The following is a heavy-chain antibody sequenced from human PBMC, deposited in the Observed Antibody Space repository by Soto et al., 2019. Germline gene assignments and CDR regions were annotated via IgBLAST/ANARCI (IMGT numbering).Heavy chain of an antibody. D-gene: IGHD3-10*01. CDR3: ARDRSMVGGYSDYGVDV. V-gene: IGHV3-48*02. Sequence: SVRGRFTISRDNAKNSLNLQMNSLTEEDTAVYYCARDRSMVGGYSDYGVDVWGQGTTVTVSS. J-gene: IGHJ6*02.